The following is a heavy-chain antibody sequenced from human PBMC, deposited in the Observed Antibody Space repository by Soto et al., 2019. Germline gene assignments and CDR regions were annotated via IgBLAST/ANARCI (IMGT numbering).Heavy chain of an antibody. CDR3: ARSGQWGDYYYGMDV. J-gene: IGHJ6*02. CDR2: IYPGDSDT. Sequence: GESLKISCKGPGYSFTSYWIGWVRQMPGKGLEWMGIIYPGDSDTRYSPSFQGQVTISADKSISTAYLQWSSLKASDTAMYYCARSGQWGDYYYGMDVWGQGTTVTVSS. D-gene: IGHD1-26*01. CDR1: GYSFTSYW. V-gene: IGHV5-51*01.